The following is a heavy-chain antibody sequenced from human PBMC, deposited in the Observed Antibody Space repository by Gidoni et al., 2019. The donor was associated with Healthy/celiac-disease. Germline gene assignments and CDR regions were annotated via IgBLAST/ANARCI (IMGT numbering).Heavy chain of an antibody. CDR1: GGSISSSSYY. CDR3: ARELKSGYYSSDFDY. Sequence: QLQLQESGPGLVKPSETLSLTCTVAGGSISSSSYYWGWIRQPPGKGLEWIGSIYYSGSTYYNPSHKRRVTISVDTSKNQFSLKLSSVTAADTAVYYCARELKSGYYSSDFDYWGQGTLVTVSS. CDR2: IYYSGST. V-gene: IGHV4-39*07. D-gene: IGHD3-22*01. J-gene: IGHJ4*02.